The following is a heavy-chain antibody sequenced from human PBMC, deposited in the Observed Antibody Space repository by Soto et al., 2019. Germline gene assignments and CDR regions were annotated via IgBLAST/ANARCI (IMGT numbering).Heavy chain of an antibody. J-gene: IGHJ3*02. CDR3: ARGGSSAGGSAFDI. CDR2: IKQDGSEK. D-gene: IGHD5-12*01. CDR1: GFTFSSYW. V-gene: IGHV3-7*04. Sequence: GGSLRLSCAASGFTFSSYWMSWVRQAPGKGLEWVANIKQDGSEKYYVDSVKGRFTISRDNAKNSLYLQMNSLRAEDTAVYYCARGGSSAGGSAFDIWGQGTMVTVSS.